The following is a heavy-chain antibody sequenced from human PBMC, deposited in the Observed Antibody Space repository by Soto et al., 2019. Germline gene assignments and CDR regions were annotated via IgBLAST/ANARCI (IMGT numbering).Heavy chain of an antibody. CDR1: GFTFSSYA. J-gene: IGHJ4*02. V-gene: IGHV3-23*01. CDR3: AKHRYSSGWYDPIDY. D-gene: IGHD6-19*01. CDR2: ISGSGGST. Sequence: GGSLRLSCAASGFTFSSYAMSWVRQAPGKGLEWVSAISGSGGSTYYADSVKGRFTISRDNSKDTLYLQMNSLRAEDTAVYYCAKHRYSSGWYDPIDYWGQGTLVTVSS.